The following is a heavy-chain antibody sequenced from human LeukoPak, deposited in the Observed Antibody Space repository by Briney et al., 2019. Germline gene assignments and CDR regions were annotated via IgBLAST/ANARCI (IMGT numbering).Heavy chain of an antibody. D-gene: IGHD3-9*01. Sequence: GGSLRLSCAASGFTFDDYGMSWVRQAPGKGLEWVANIKQDGSEKYYVDSVKGRFTISRDNAKNSLYLQMNSLRAEDTAVYYCARDNYDILTGLYYYYYYMDVWGKGTTVTVSS. V-gene: IGHV3-7*01. J-gene: IGHJ6*03. CDR3: ARDNYDILTGLYYYYYYMDV. CDR1: GFTFDDYG. CDR2: IKQDGSEK.